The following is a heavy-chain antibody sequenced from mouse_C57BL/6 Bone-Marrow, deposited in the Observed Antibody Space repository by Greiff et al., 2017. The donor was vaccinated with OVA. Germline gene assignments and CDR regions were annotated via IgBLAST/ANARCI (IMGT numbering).Heavy chain of an antibody. CDR1: GYTFTDYY. Sequence: VQLQQSGAELVKPGASVKISCKASGYTFTDYYINWVKQRPGKGLEWIGKIGPGSGSTYYNEKFKGKATLTADKSYSTAYMQLSSLTSEDSAVYYCATTVEDSMDYGGQGTSVTVSS. D-gene: IGHD1-1*01. J-gene: IGHJ4*01. CDR2: IGPGSGST. V-gene: IGHV1-77*01. CDR3: ATTVEDSMDY.